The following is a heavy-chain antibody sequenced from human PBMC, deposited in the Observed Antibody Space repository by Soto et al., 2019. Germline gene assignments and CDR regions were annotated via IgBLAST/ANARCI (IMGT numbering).Heavy chain of an antibody. D-gene: IGHD6-13*01. CDR1: GYTFTSYA. V-gene: IGHV1-3*01. J-gene: IGHJ4*02. CDR3: ARVRRIAAAGTFDY. CDR2: INAGNGNT. Sequence: ASVKVSCKASGYTFTSYAMHWVRQAPGQRLEWMGWINAGNGNTKYSQKFQGRVTINRDTSASTAYMELSSLRSEDTAVYYCARVRRIAAAGTFDYWGQGTLVNVSS.